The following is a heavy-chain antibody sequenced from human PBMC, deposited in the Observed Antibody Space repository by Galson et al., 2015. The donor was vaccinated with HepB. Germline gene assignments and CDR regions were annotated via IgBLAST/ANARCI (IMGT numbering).Heavy chain of an antibody. Sequence: SLRLSCAASGFTFSSYGMHWVRQAPGKGLEWVAVISYDGSNKYYADSVKGRFTISRDNSKNTLYLQMNSLRAEDTAVYYCAKPRGPYYVWGSYRYFDYWGQGTLVTVSS. CDR2: ISYDGSNK. V-gene: IGHV3-30*18. CDR1: GFTFSSYG. D-gene: IGHD3-16*02. CDR3: AKPRGPYYVWGSYRYFDY. J-gene: IGHJ4*02.